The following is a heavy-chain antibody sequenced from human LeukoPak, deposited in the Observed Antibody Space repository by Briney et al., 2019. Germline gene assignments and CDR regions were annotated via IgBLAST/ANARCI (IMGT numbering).Heavy chain of an antibody. V-gene: IGHV4-39*07. Sequence: SETLSLTCTVSGFSISSSSYYWGWIRQPPGKGLEWMGSIYYSGSTCYNTSLKRRVTISVDTSKNQFSLKLSSVTAADTAVYYCARDPTIYDSSGYPYDWFDPWGQGTLVTVSS. CDR3: ARDPTIYDSSGYPYDWFDP. D-gene: IGHD3-22*01. J-gene: IGHJ5*02. CDR1: GFSISSSSYY. CDR2: IYYSGST.